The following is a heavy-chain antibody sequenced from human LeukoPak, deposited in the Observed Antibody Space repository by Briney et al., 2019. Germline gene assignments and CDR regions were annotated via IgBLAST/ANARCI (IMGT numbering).Heavy chain of an antibody. CDR2: IYTSGSH. V-gene: IGHV4-4*07. D-gene: IGHD3-10*01. J-gene: IGHJ3*02. CDR1: SGSISSYD. Sequence: SETLSLTCTVSSGSISSYDWSWIRQPAGKGLEWIGRIYTSGSHNYNPSLKSRVTMSVDTSKNQFSLKLSSVTAAGTAVYFCARDWWFGEVLLGDHAFDIWGQGTMVTVSS. CDR3: ARDWWFGEVLLGDHAFDI.